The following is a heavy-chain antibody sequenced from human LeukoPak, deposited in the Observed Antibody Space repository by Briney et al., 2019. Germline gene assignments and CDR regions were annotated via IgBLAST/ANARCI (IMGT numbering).Heavy chain of an antibody. CDR3: ARVSRYCSGGSCYGLYGMDV. D-gene: IGHD2-15*01. Sequence: ASVKVSCKASGYTFTGYYMHWVRQAPGQGLEWMGWINPNSGGTNYAQKFQGRVTMTRDTSISTAYMELSRLRSDDTAVYYCARVSRYCSGGSCYGLYGMDVWGQGTTVTVSS. J-gene: IGHJ6*02. CDR2: INPNSGGT. CDR1: GYTFTGYY. V-gene: IGHV1-2*02.